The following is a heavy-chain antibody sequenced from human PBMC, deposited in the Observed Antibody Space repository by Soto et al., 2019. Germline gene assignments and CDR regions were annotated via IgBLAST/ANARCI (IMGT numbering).Heavy chain of an antibody. CDR3: ARAPMHCSSTSCYAFDI. CDR1: GGSFSGYY. J-gene: IGHJ3*02. CDR2: INHSGST. V-gene: IGHV4-34*01. Sequence: SETLSLTCAVYGGSFSGYYWSWIRQPPGKGLEWIGEINHSGSTNYNPSLKSRVTISVDTSKNQFSLKLSSVTAADTAVYYCARAPMHCSSTSCYAFDIWGQGTMVTVSS. D-gene: IGHD2-2*01.